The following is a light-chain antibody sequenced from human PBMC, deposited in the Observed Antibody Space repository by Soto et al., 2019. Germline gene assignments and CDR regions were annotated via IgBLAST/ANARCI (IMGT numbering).Light chain of an antibody. Sequence: EIVMTQSPATLSVSPGERATLSCRASQSVSSNLAWYRQTPGQAPRLLIYDASTRATGIPARFSGSGSGTEFTITISSLQSEDFAVYYCQQYSNWPLTFGGGTTVEIK. CDR2: DAS. J-gene: IGKJ4*01. CDR3: QQYSNWPLT. V-gene: IGKV3-15*01. CDR1: QSVSSN.